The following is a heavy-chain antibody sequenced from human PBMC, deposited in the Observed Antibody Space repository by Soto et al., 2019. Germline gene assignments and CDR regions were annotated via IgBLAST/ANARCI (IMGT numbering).Heavy chain of an antibody. CDR3: ARVKHDYGDYGTFQH. CDR2: ISYDGSNK. V-gene: IGHV3-30-3*01. D-gene: IGHD4-17*01. Sequence: GGSLRLSCAASGFTFSSYAMHWVRQAPGKGLEWVAVISYDGSNKYYADSVKGRFTISRDNSKNTLYLQMNSLRAEDTAVYYCARVKHDYGDYGTFQHWGQGTLVTVSS. J-gene: IGHJ1*01. CDR1: GFTFSSYA.